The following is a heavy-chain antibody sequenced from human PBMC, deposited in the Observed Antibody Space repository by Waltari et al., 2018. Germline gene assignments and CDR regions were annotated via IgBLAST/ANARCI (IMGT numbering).Heavy chain of an antibody. CDR2: IRREPYNYAT. CDR3: SGGEVTGTDF. D-gene: IGHD6-19*01. Sequence: EVQVVESGGGLVQPGGSLKLPCATSGLRFSGSSIHWGRQTSGKGLEWVGRIRREPYNYATAYSASVKGRFTISRDDSKNTAFLQMNSLMTEDTAVYYCSGGEVTGTDFWGQGTLVTVSS. CDR1: GLRFSGSS. V-gene: IGHV3-73*01. J-gene: IGHJ4*02.